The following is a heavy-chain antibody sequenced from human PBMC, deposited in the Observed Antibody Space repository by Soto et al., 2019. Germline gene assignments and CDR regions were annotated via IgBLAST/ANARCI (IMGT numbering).Heavy chain of an antibody. Sequence: QVQLQESGPGLMKPSGTLSLICSVSGESVGRGTNYWSWVRQAPWRGLEWIGDIFDAATAIYNPSFESSVSISLDAAKNQVSLTLTSVTAADTAIYYCARDRRGRADGFIYYYGMEVWGQGTSVTVSS. D-gene: IGHD6-13*01. V-gene: IGHV4-61*01. CDR1: GESVGRGTNY. CDR3: ARDRRGRADGFIYYYGMEV. CDR2: IFDAATA. J-gene: IGHJ6*02.